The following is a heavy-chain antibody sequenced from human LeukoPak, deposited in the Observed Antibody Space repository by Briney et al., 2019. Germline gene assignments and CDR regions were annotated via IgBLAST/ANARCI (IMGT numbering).Heavy chain of an antibody. CDR1: GGSINGGNYY. CDR2: ISPSGST. D-gene: IGHD6-13*01. V-gene: IGHV4-61*02. J-gene: IGHJ3*02. CDR3: ARDHSSSWYRGAFDI. Sequence: SETLSLTCTVSGGSINGGNYYWAWLRQPAGKGLEWIGRISPSGSTNHNPSLTSRVTISVDTSKNQFSLKLNFVTAADTAVYYCARDHSSSWYRGAFDIWGQGTMVTVSS.